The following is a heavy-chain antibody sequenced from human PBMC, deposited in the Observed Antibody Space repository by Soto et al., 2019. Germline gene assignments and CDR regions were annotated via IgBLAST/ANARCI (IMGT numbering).Heavy chain of an antibody. CDR3: ASIPRIQLWLGWLDP. CDR2: INYSGST. Sequence: QLQLQESGPGLVKPSETLSLTCTVSGRSISSSSYYWGWIRQPPGKGLEWIGTINYSGSTYYNPSLNSRVTISVDTSKNQFSLKVGSVTAADTAIYYCASIPRIQLWLGWLDPWGQGTLVTVSS. CDR1: GRSISSSSYY. J-gene: IGHJ5*02. V-gene: IGHV4-39*01. D-gene: IGHD5-18*01.